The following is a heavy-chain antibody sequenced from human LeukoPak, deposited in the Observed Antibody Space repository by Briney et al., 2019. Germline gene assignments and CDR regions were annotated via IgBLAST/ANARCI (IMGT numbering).Heavy chain of an antibody. V-gene: IGHV3-11*01. J-gene: IGHJ5*02. D-gene: IGHD6-13*01. CDR1: GFTFSDYY. Sequence: PGGSLRLSCAASGFTFSDYYMSWIRQAPGKGLEWISYISSGGGTIYYAASVRGQFTISRDNAKKSLYLQMNSLRAEDTAVYYCARVQKGIAAAGTGGGWFEAWGQGTLVTVS. CDR3: ARVQKGIAAAGTGGGWFEA. CDR2: ISSGGGTI.